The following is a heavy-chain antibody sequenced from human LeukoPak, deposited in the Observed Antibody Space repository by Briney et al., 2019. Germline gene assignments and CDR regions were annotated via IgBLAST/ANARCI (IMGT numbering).Heavy chain of an antibody. CDR2: INHSGST. D-gene: IGHD6-19*01. V-gene: IGHV4-34*01. Sequence: SETLSLTCAVYGGSFSGYYWSWIRQPPGKGLEWIGEINHSGSTNYNPSLKSRVTISVDTSKNQFSLKLSSVTAADTAVYYCARVRVAGICDYWGQGTLSPSPQ. CDR1: GGSFSGYY. J-gene: IGHJ4*02. CDR3: ARVRVAGICDY.